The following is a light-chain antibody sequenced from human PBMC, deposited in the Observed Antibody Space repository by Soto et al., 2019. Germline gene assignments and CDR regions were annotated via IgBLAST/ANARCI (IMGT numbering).Light chain of an antibody. V-gene: IGKV3-11*01. Sequence: EIVLTQSPATRSLAPGESATLSCRASQSVSSNLAWYQQKTGQAPMLLIYGESPRATGIPARFSGSGSGTEFNLTISSLEPEDFAVYYCQKRSNWPRTFGQGTQVDIK. CDR1: QSVSSN. J-gene: IGKJ1*01. CDR3: QKRSNWPRT. CDR2: GES.